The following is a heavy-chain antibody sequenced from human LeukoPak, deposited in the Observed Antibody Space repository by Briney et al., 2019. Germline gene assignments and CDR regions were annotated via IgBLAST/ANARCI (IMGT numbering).Heavy chain of an antibody. CDR1: GFTFRDYA. D-gene: IGHD3-22*01. CDR2: IRSKVYGGTT. V-gene: IGHV3-49*04. J-gene: IGHJ3*02. Sequence: PGGSLRLSCTGFGFTFRDYAVSWVRQAPGKGLECIGFIRSKVYGGTTEYAASVKGRFTISRDDSKSIAYLQMNSLKTEDTAVYYCTRDPYYFDSSGYYHHALDIWGQGTMVAVSS. CDR3: TRDPYYFDSSGYYHHALDI.